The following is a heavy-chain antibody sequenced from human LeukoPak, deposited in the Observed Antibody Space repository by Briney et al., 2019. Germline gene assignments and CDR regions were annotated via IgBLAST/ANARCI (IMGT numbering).Heavy chain of an antibody. J-gene: IGHJ5*02. V-gene: IGHV3-30*14. D-gene: IGHD3-22*01. CDR1: GYTFSSYA. CDR2: ISCDGSNK. CDR3: ARDYYDSSGYWFDP. Sequence: PGGSLRLSCAASGYTFSSYAMHWVRQAPGKGLEWVAVISCDGSNKYYADSVKGRFTISRDNSKNTLYLQMNSLRAEDTAVYYCARDYYDSSGYWFDPWGQGTLVTVSS.